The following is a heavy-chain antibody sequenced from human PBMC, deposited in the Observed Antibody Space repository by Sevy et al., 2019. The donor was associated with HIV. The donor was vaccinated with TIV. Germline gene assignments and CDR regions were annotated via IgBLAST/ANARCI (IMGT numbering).Heavy chain of an antibody. Sequence: GGSLRLSCAASGFTFSDYYMSWVRQAPGKGLEGVSYISSSGSTIYYADSVKGRFTISRDNAKNSLYLQMNSLRAEDTAVYYCARDPTYYDFWSGYYTGWFDPWGQGTLVTVSS. CDR1: GFTFSDYY. D-gene: IGHD3-3*01. J-gene: IGHJ5*02. V-gene: IGHV3-11*01. CDR2: ISSSGSTI. CDR3: ARDPTYYDFWSGYYTGWFDP.